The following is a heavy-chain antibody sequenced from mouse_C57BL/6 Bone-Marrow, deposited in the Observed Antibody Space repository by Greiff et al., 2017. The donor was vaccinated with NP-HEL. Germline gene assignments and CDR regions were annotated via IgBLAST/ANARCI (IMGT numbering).Heavy chain of an antibody. CDR3: EGRGDYFDY. J-gene: IGHJ2*01. CDR1: GYTFTSYW. V-gene: IGHV1-69*01. Sequence: QVQLQPPGAELVMPGASVKLSCKASGYTFTSYWMHWVKQRPGQGLAWIGEIDPSDSYPNYNQKFKGKSTLTVDKSSSTAYMQLSSLTSEDSAVYYCEGRGDYFDYWGQGTTLTVSS. CDR2: IDPSDSYP.